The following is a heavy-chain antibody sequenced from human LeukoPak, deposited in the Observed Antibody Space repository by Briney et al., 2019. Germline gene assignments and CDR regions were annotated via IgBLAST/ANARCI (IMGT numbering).Heavy chain of an antibody. J-gene: IGHJ2*01. CDR2: IYPGDSDT. D-gene: IGHD4-17*01. Sequence: GESLKISCKGSGYSFSSCWIGWVRQMPGKGLEWMGIIYPGDSDTRYSPSFQGQVTISADKSINTAYLQWSSLKASDTAMYYCARRTTVNWYFDLWGRGTLVTVSP. CDR3: ARRTTVNWYFDL. V-gene: IGHV5-51*01. CDR1: GYSFSSCW.